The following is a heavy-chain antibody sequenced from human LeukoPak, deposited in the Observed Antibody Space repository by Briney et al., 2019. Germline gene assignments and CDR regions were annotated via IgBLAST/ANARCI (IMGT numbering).Heavy chain of an antibody. Sequence: PGGSLRLSCAASGFTFSSYAMSWVRQAPGKGLEWVSAISGSGGSTYYADSVKGRFTISRDNSKNTLYLQMTSLRAEDTALYYCAKGGTYSTGPYYFDSWGQGTLVTVSS. V-gene: IGHV3-23*01. D-gene: IGHD1-26*01. J-gene: IGHJ4*02. CDR3: AKGGTYSTGPYYFDS. CDR2: ISGSGGST. CDR1: GFTFSSYA.